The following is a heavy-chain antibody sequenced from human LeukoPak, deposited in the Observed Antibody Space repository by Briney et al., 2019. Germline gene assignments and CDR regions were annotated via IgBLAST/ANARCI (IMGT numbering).Heavy chain of an antibody. V-gene: IGHV4-61*02. Sequence: PSQTLSLTCTVSGGSISSGSYYWSWIRQPAGKGLEWIGRIYTSGSTNYDPSLKSRVTISVDTSKNQFSLKLSSVTAADTAVYYCARGWVYCSSTSCFPKGWFDPWGQGTLVTVSS. CDR1: GGSISSGSYY. CDR2: IYTSGST. CDR3: ARGWVYCSSTSCFPKGWFDP. J-gene: IGHJ5*02. D-gene: IGHD2-2*01.